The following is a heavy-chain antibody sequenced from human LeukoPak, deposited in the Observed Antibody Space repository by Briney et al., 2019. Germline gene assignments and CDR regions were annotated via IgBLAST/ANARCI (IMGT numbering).Heavy chain of an antibody. CDR1: GGTFISYA. J-gene: IGHJ6*04. CDR3: ASDHCSGGSCYPRYYYGMDV. D-gene: IGHD2-15*01. CDR2: IIPIFGTA. Sequence: SVKVSCKASGGTFISYAISWVRQAPGQGLEWMGGIIPIFGTANYAQKFQGRVTITADESTSTAYMELSSLRSEDTAVYYCASDHCSGGSCYPRYYYGMDVWGKGTTVTVSS. V-gene: IGHV1-69*01.